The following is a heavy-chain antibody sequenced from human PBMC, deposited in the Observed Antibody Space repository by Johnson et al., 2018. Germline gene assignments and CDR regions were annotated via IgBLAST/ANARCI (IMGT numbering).Heavy chain of an antibody. J-gene: IGHJ3*02. Sequence: GALRLSCAASGFTFSDYHMSWIRQAPGKGLEGVSYISSSGSIIYYADSVKGRFTIPRDNAKNSLYLQMNSLRAEDTAVYYGSKGFDRSGYYFGRTFDIWGQGTMVTVSS. V-gene: IGHV3-11*01. CDR2: ISSSGSII. D-gene: IGHD3-22*01. CDR3: SKGFDRSGYYFGRTFDI. CDR1: GFTFSDYH.